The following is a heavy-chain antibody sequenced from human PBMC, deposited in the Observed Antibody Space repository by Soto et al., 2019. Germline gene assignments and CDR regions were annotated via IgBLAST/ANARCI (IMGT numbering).Heavy chain of an antibody. CDR3: ASGGTTGTTATNWFDP. CDR2: ISSSSDYI. CDR1: GFAFSSYS. V-gene: IGHV3-21*02. J-gene: IGHJ5*02. D-gene: IGHD1-1*01. Sequence: EVQLVESGGGLVKPGGSLRLSCAASGFAFSSYSMNWVRQAPGKGLEWVSSISSSSDYIYYVDSVKGRFTISRDNARNSLYLEMNSLRAEDTAVYYCASGGTTGTTATNWFDPWGQGTLVTVSS.